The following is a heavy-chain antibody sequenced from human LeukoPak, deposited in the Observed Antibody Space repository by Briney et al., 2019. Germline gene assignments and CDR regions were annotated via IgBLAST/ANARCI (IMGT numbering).Heavy chain of an antibody. CDR2: IYYSGST. Sequence: PSETLSLTCTVSGGSISSGDYYWSWIRQPPGKGLEWIGYIYYSGSTNYNPSLKSRVTISVDTSKNQFSLKLSSVTAADTAVYYCASDSNRAEYFQHWGQGTLVTVSS. D-gene: IGHD1-14*01. V-gene: IGHV4-61*08. CDR3: ASDSNRAEYFQH. CDR1: GGSISSGDYY. J-gene: IGHJ1*01.